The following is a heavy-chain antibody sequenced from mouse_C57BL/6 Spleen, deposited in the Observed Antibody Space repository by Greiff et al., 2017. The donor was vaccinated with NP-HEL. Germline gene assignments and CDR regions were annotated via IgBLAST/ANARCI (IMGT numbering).Heavy chain of an antibody. CDR2: ISYDGSN. D-gene: IGHD4-1*02. CDR3: ARDPQLGHWYFDV. Sequence: EVKLMESGPGLVKPSQSLSLTCSVTGYSITSGYYWNWIRQFPGNKLEWMGYISYDGSNNYNPSLKNRISITRDTSKNQFFLKLNSVTTEDTATYDCARDPQLGHWYFDVWGTGTTVTVSS. CDR1: GYSITSGYY. J-gene: IGHJ1*03. V-gene: IGHV3-6*01.